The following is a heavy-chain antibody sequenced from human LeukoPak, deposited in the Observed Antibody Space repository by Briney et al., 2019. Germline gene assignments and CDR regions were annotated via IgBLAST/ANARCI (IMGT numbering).Heavy chain of an antibody. Sequence: GGSLRLSCTVSGFTVSTNSMSWVRQAPGKGLEWVSFIYSDNTHYSDTVMGRFTISRDNSKNTLYLQMNTRRAEDTAVYYCARRGGAYARPYDYWGQGTLVTVSS. J-gene: IGHJ4*02. D-gene: IGHD3-16*01. CDR2: IYSDNT. V-gene: IGHV3-53*01. CDR3: ARRGGAYARPYDY. CDR1: GFTVSTNS.